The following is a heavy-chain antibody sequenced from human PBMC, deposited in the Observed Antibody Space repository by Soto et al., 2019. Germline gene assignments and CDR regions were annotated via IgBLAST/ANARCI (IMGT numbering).Heavy chain of an antibody. CDR2: FVPLFGST. CDR3: ATHSLGTSSPPCVAN. J-gene: IGHJ4*02. D-gene: IGHD2-15*01. V-gene: IGHV1-69*01. CDR1: GGTFSGYA. Sequence: QVQLVQSGAEVKKPGSSVKVSCQASGGTFSGYALTWVRQAPGQGLEWMGEFVPLFGSTNYAQKFAGRITIIADESTSTGYMELSTLRSEDTAVYYCATHSLGTSSPPCVANWGQGNLVTVSS.